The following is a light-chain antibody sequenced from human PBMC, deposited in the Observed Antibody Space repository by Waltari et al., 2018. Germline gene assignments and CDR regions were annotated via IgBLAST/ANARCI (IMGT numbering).Light chain of an antibody. Sequence: QSALTQPASVSGSPGQSITISCTGTSSDVGSYNLVSWYQQHPGKAPKLMIYEVSKRPSGVSNRFSGSKYGNTASLTITALQAEDEADYYCCSYAGSSTFAVFGGGTKLTVL. CDR2: EVS. V-gene: IGLV2-23*02. J-gene: IGLJ3*02. CDR3: CSYAGSSTFAV. CDR1: SSDVGSYNL.